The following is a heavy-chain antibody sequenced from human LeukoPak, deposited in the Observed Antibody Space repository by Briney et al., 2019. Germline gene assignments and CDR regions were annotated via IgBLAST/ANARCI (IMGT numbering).Heavy chain of an antibody. CDR2: ISAYNGNR. J-gene: IGHJ6*02. CDR1: GYTFTSCG. D-gene: IGHD3-22*01. Sequence: ASVTVSRKSSGYTFTSCGISWVRRAPGQGLEWMGWISAYNGNRNYTQKTQARVTMTTDTSTSTAYMELRSLRSDDTAVYYCARDTRTYYYDSSGYPKDYYYYGMDVWGQGTTVTVSS. V-gene: IGHV1-18*01. CDR3: ARDTRTYYYDSSGYPKDYYYYGMDV.